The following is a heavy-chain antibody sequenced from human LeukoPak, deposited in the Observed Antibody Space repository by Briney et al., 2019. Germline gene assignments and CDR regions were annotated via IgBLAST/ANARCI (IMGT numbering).Heavy chain of an antibody. J-gene: IGHJ6*02. Sequence: GGSLRLSCAASVFTLSEYGTHGVRQAPDEGGEGGADITYDANNKYYADSVRGRFTISRDNSKNTLYLQMNSLRVNDTAVYYCAKVRGLYGRGYYAMDVWGQGTKVTVSS. D-gene: IGHD2-8*01. CDR3: AKVRGLYGRGYYAMDV. CDR2: ITYDANNK. CDR1: VFTLSEYG. V-gene: IGHV3-30*18.